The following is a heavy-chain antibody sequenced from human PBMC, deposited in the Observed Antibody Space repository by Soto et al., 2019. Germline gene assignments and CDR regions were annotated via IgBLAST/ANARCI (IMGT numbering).Heavy chain of an antibody. CDR1: GFTFSSYS. CDR3: ARDVYYYDSSAYWAY. D-gene: IGHD3-22*01. CDR2: ITGSSSFI. V-gene: IGHV3-21*01. J-gene: IGHJ4*02. Sequence: GGSLRLSCAASGFTFSSYSMNWVRQAPGKGLEWVSSITGSSSFIYYADSVKGRFTISRDNAKNSLYLQMNSLRAEDTAVYYCARDVYYYDSSAYWAYWGQGTLVTVSS.